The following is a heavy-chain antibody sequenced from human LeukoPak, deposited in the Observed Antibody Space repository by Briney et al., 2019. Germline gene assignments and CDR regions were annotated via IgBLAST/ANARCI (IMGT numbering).Heavy chain of an antibody. CDR3: AKGEIFGVALGY. J-gene: IGHJ4*02. CDR2: ISSSSSYI. Sequence: GGSLRLSCAASGFTFSSYSMNWVRQAPGKGLEWVSSISSSSSYIYYADSVKGRFTISRDNAKNSLYLQMNSLRGEDTAIYYCAKGEIFGVALGYWGQGTLVTVSS. V-gene: IGHV3-21*04. CDR1: GFTFSSYS. D-gene: IGHD3-3*01.